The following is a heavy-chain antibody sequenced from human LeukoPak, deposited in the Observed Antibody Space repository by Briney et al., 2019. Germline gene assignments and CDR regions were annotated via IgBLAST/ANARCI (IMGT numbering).Heavy chain of an antibody. CDR3: ARDWFEGFGAFDI. J-gene: IGHJ3*02. CDR1: GFTFDDYG. CDR2: INWNSGST. V-gene: IGHV3-20*04. D-gene: IGHD3-10*01. Sequence: GGSLRLSCAASGFTFDDYGMSWVRQAPGKGLEWVAGINWNSGSTGYADSVKGRFTISRDNAKNSLYLQMNSLRAEDTAVYYCARDWFEGFGAFDIWGQGTMVTVSS.